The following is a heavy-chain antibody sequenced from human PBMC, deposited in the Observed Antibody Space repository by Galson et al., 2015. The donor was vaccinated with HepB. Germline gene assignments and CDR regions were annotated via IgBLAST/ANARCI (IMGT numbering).Heavy chain of an antibody. CDR1: GYTFTGYY. J-gene: IGHJ4*02. D-gene: IGHD3-22*01. Sequence: SVKVSCKASGYTFTGYYMHWVRQAPGQGLEWMGWINPNSGGTNYAQKFQGRVTMTRDTSISTAYMELRSLRSDDTAVYYCARDRRPETYYYDSSGYTGYWGQGTLVTVSS. CDR3: ARDRRPETYYYDSSGYTGY. V-gene: IGHV1-2*02. CDR2: INPNSGGT.